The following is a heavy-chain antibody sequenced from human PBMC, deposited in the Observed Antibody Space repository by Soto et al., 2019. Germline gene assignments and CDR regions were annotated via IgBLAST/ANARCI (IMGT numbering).Heavy chain of an antibody. Sequence: QVQLQESGQGLVKPSGTLSLTCAVSGGSISSSNWWSWVRQPPGKGLEWIGEIYHSGSTNYNPSLKSRVTISVDKSKNQFSLKLSSVTAADTAVYYCARDPRKYQLLSAGDYWGQGTLVTVSS. J-gene: IGHJ4*02. CDR1: GGSISSSNW. CDR2: IYHSGST. D-gene: IGHD2-2*01. CDR3: ARDPRKYQLLSAGDY. V-gene: IGHV4-4*02.